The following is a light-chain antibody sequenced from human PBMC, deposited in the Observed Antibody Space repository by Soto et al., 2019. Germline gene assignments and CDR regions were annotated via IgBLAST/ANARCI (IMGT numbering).Light chain of an antibody. CDR1: ASDVGSFDY. CDR2: DVN. V-gene: IGLV2-14*03. CDR3: KSYTSRSTPWV. J-gene: IGLJ3*02. Sequence: QSALTQPASVSGSPGQSITISCTGSASDVGSFDYVSWYQQYPGKAPKLIIYDVNNRLSVVSDRFSGSKSGNTASLTISGLQAEDEADYYCKSYTSRSTPWVFGGGTKLTVL.